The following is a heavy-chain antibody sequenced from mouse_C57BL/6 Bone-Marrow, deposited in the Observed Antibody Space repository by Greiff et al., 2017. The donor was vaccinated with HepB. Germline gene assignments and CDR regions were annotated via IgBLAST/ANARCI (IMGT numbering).Heavy chain of an antibody. V-gene: IGHV1-64*01. CDR2: IHPNSGST. CDR1: GYTFTSYW. Sequence: QVQLQQPGAELVKPGASVKLSCKASGYTFTSYWMHWVKQRPGQGLEWIGMIHPNSGSTNYNEKFKSKATLTVDKSSSTAYMQPSSLTSEDSAVYYCARELRDAMDYWGQGTSVTVSS. CDR3: ARELRDAMDY. D-gene: IGHD2-12*01. J-gene: IGHJ4*01.